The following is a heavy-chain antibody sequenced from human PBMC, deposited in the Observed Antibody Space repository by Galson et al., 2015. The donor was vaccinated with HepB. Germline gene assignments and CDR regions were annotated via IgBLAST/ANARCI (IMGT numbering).Heavy chain of an antibody. CDR2: IYWDDDK. J-gene: IGHJ5*02. CDR1: GFSLSTSGVG. D-gene: IGHD3-16*01. CDR3: AHRPPDTFMITFGGVIRSNWFDP. V-gene: IGHV2-5*02. Sequence: PALVKPTQTLTLTCTFSGFSLSTSGVGVGWIRQPPGKALEWLALIYWDDDKRYSPSLKSRLTITKDTSKNQVVLTMTNMDPVDTATYYCAHRPPDTFMITFGGVIRSNWFDPWGQGTLVTVSS.